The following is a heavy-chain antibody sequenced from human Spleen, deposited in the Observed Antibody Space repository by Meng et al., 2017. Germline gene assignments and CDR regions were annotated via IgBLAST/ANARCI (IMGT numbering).Heavy chain of an antibody. CDR3: ARDENISLGKLFGDY. CDR2: INPDTGDT. CDR1: GYTFTAYY. Sequence: ASVKVSCKPSGYTFTAYYIHWVRQAPGQGLEWMGHINPDTGDTLYAQKFQGRVSMTGDTSISTAYVELSGLRSDDTAVYYCARDENISLGKLFGDYWGQGTRVT. D-gene: IGHD2-21*01. J-gene: IGHJ4*02. V-gene: IGHV1-2*06.